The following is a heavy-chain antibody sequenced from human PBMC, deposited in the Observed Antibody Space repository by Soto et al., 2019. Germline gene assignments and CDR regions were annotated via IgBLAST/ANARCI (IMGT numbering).Heavy chain of an antibody. J-gene: IGHJ4*02. CDR3: ARGSGSSPSRYTGDY. CDR1: GDTIGSYY. V-gene: IGHV4-59*01. Sequence: SETLSLTCTVSGDTIGSYYWSWIRQPPGKGLEWIGYIYFTGSTNYNPSLKSRVTISVDTSKNQFSLKLSSVTAADTAVYYCARGSGSSPSRYTGDYWGPGTLVTVS. D-gene: IGHD2-2*02. CDR2: IYFTGST.